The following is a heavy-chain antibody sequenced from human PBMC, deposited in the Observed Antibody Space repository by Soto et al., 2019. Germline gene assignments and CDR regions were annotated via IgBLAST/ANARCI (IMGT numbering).Heavy chain of an antibody. D-gene: IGHD1-26*01. Sequence: GESLKISCKGSGYSFSNNWVGWVRQMPGKGLEWMGIIYPGDSDTRYSPSFEGQVTISADKSITTAYLQWSSLKASDTAMYYCARGAVPHDYYYGMDVWGQGTTVTVSS. V-gene: IGHV5-51*01. CDR2: IYPGDSDT. CDR3: ARGAVPHDYYYGMDV. J-gene: IGHJ6*02. CDR1: GYSFSNNW.